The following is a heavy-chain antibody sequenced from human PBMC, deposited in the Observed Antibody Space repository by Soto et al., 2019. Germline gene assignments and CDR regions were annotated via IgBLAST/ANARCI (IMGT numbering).Heavy chain of an antibody. CDR2: IHHSGST. V-gene: IGHV4-34*01. D-gene: IGHD3-16*01. Sequence: SETLSLTCALYGGSFDGYYWSWIRQSPGKGLEWIGEIHHSGSTKYNPSLKSRLSISIDTSKNQFSLNLRSVTAADTAVYYCARVGGQRVLDYWGQGTLVTVSS. J-gene: IGHJ4*02. CDR3: ARVGGQRVLDY. CDR1: GGSFDGYY.